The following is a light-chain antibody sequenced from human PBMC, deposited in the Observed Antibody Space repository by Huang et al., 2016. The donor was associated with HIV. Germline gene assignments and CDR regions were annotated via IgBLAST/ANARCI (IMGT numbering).Light chain of an antibody. V-gene: IGKV1-39*01. Sequence: DIQMTQSPSSLSASVGDRVTITCRASQIISDYLNWYQQKPGRAPKLLIYAASSLQSGVPSRFSGSGSGTDFTLSITSLQPEDFATYFCQQNYMTPYTFGQGTKLEIK. CDR3: QQNYMTPYT. CDR1: QIISDY. CDR2: AAS. J-gene: IGKJ2*01.